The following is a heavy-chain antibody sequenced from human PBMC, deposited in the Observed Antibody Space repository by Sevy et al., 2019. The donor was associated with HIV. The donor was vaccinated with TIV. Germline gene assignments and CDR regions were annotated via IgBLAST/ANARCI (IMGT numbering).Heavy chain of an antibody. CDR3: ETTKDYSVIIGCPFDY. CDR1: GYTLTKLS. V-gene: IGHV1-24*01. D-gene: IGHD3-22*01. CDR2: FDPEDGET. J-gene: IGHJ4*02. Sequence: ASVKVSCKVSGYTLTKLSMHWVRQAPGKGLEWMGSFDPEDGETLYAQKLQGRVIMTEDTSTDTAYMYVNSLRFEDTAVYYCETTKDYSVIIGCPFDYWGQGTLVTVSS.